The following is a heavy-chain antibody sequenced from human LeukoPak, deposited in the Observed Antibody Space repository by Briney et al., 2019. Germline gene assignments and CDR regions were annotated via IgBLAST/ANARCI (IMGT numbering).Heavy chain of an antibody. CDR2: ISSSSTTI. CDR1: GFTFSSYS. Sequence: PGGSLRLSCAASGFTFSSYSMNWVRQAPGKGLEWVSYISSSSTTIHYADSVKGRFTISRDNAKNSLYLQMNSLRAEDTAVYYCARYVDTAMAHGYWGQGTLVTVSS. D-gene: IGHD5-18*01. CDR3: ARYVDTAMAHGY. J-gene: IGHJ4*02. V-gene: IGHV3-48*01.